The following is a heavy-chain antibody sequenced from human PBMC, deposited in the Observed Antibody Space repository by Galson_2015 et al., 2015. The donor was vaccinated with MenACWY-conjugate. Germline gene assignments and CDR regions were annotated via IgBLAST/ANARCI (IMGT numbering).Heavy chain of an antibody. CDR2: ISSSSSHI. V-gene: IGHV3-21*01. Sequence: SLRLSCAASGFTFSNYSMNWVRQAPGKGLEWVSSISSSSSHIYYADSLKGRFTISRDNAKNSLYLQMNSLRAEDTAVYYCARGREHPYRPKVEFYCYYGMDVWGQGTTVTVSS. CDR1: GFTFSNYS. CDR3: ARGREHPYRPKVEFYCYYGMDV. D-gene: IGHD1/OR15-1a*01. J-gene: IGHJ6*02.